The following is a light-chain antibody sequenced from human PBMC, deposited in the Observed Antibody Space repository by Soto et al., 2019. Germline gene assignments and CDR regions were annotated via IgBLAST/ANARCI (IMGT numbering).Light chain of an antibody. CDR3: QQYGSSPIT. CDR2: GAS. CDR1: QSVSSNF. V-gene: IGKV3-20*01. Sequence: EIVLTQSPGTLSLSPGERATLSCRASQSVSSNFLAWYQQKPGQAPRLLIYGASSRATGIPDRFSGSGSGTGFTLTISRLQPKDFVVYYCQQYGSSPITFGQGTRLEIK. J-gene: IGKJ5*01.